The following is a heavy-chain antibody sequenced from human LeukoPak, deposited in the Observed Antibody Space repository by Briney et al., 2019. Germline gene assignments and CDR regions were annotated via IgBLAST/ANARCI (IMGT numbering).Heavy chain of an antibody. CDR3: ASSGAVTVPAAINFDY. CDR2: IYYSGST. J-gene: IGHJ4*02. CDR1: GGSISSYY. V-gene: IGHV4-59*08. Sequence: SETLSLTCTVSGGSISSYYWSWIRQPPGKGLEWIGYIYYSGSTNYNPSLKSRVTISVDTSKNQFSLKLSSVTAADTAVYYCASSGAVTVPAAINFDYWGQGTLVTVSS. D-gene: IGHD2-2*01.